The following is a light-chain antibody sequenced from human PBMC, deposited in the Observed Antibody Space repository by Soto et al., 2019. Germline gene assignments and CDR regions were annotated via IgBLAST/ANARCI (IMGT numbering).Light chain of an antibody. J-gene: IGKJ1*01. CDR1: QNVATN. CDR3: QQYNNWPQT. CDR2: GAS. V-gene: IGKV3-15*01. Sequence: EAVLTQSPATLSVSPGEGATLSCRASQNVATNLAWYQQRPGQAPRLLIYGASKRAIGLPARFSGGGSGTEFTLTITSLQSEDFAVYSCQQYNNWPQTFGQGTKVEIK.